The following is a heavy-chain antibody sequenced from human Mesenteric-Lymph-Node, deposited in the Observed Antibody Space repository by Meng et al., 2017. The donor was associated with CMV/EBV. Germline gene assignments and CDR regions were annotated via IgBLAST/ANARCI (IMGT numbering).Heavy chain of an antibody. Sequence: GESLKISCEASGFDFNTRAMHWIRQAPGKGLEWVAIISYDGSEKYYADFVKGRFTISRDNFKRTVYLQMNSLRYEDTSIFYCARGADDHNNYYYGVDVWGPGTTVTVSS. CDR1: GFDFNTRA. J-gene: IGHJ6*02. V-gene: IGHV3-30-3*01. D-gene: IGHD5-24*01. CDR2: ISYDGSEK. CDR3: ARGADDHNNYYYGVDV.